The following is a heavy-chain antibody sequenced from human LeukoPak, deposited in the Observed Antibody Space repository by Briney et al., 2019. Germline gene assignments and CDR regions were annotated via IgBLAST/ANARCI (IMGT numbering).Heavy chain of an antibody. CDR3: ATVRGNYDAFDI. CDR1: GYTLTELS. D-gene: IGHD1-1*01. Sequence: ASVKVSCKVSGYTLTELSMHWVRQAPGKGLEWMGGFDPEDGETIYAQKFQGRVTMTEDTSTDTAYMELSSLRSEDTSVYYCATVRGNYDAFDIWGQGTMVTVSS. V-gene: IGHV1-24*01. CDR2: FDPEDGET. J-gene: IGHJ3*02.